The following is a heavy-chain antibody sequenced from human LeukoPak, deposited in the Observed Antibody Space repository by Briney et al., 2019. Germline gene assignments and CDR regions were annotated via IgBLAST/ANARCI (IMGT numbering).Heavy chain of an antibody. J-gene: IGHJ5*02. CDR3: AKGPHEAYQLLGNWFDP. CDR2: ISGSGGST. CDR1: GFTFSSYA. D-gene: IGHD2-2*01. Sequence: GGSLRLSCAASGFTFSSYAMSWVRQAPGKGLEWVSAISGSGGSTYYADSVKGRFTISRDNSKNTLYLQMNSLRAEDTAVYYCAKGPHEAYQLLGNWFDPWGQGTLVTASS. V-gene: IGHV3-23*01.